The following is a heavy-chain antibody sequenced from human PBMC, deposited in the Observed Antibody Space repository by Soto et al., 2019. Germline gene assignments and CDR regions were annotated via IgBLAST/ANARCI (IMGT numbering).Heavy chain of an antibody. CDR3: AKDSYSSGWYAVYYYYCGMDV. Sequence: EVQLVESGGVVVQPGGSLRLSCAASGFTFDDYTMHWVRQAPGKGLEWVSLISWDGGSTYYADSVKGRFTISRDNSKNSLYLQMNSLRTEDTALYYCAKDSYSSGWYAVYYYYCGMDVWGQGTTVTVSS. J-gene: IGHJ6*02. D-gene: IGHD6-19*01. V-gene: IGHV3-43*01. CDR1: GFTFDDYT. CDR2: ISWDGGST.